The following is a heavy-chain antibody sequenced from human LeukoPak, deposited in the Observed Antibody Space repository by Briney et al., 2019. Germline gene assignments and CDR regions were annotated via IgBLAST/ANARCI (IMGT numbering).Heavy chain of an antibody. J-gene: IGHJ4*02. Sequence: PSETLSLTCTVSGGSISSSNYYWGWIRQPPEKGLEWIGSIYYSGSIYYNPSHKSRVNISVDTSKNQFSLKLSSVTAADTAMYYCARAIRVAIFDYWGQGTLVTVSS. D-gene: IGHD2-21*01. CDR1: GGSISSSNYY. V-gene: IGHV4-39*07. CDR2: IYYSGSI. CDR3: ARAIRVAIFDY.